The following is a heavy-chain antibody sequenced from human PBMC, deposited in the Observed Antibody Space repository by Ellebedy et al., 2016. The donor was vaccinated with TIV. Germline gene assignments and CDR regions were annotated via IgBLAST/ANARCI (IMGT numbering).Heavy chain of an antibody. D-gene: IGHD3-3*01. CDR1: GGTFNSYA. J-gene: IGHJ6*03. CDR3: ARGGKYEYENWRGYHKYYMEV. V-gene: IGHV1-69*13. CDR2: IIPIFKTP. Sequence: SVKVSCXASGGTFNSYAISWVRVAPGQGLEWMGGIIPIFKTPTYVPKFQGRVTITADESTSTVYLELTSLRSEDTAMYYCARGGKYEYENWRGYHKYYMEVWGTGTAVIVSS.